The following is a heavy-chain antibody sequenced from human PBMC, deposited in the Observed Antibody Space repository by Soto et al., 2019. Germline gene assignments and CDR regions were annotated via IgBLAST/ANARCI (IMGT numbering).Heavy chain of an antibody. V-gene: IGHV3-30-3*01. Sequence: QVQLVESGGGVVQPGRSLRLSCAASGFAFSSYAMHWVRQAPGKGLEWVAVISYDGSNKYYADSVKGRFTISRDNSKNTVYMQMTSLRAEDTAVYYCARDLSGSGDWGQGTLVTVSS. D-gene: IGHD3-10*01. CDR2: ISYDGSNK. J-gene: IGHJ4*02. CDR3: ARDLSGSGD. CDR1: GFAFSSYA.